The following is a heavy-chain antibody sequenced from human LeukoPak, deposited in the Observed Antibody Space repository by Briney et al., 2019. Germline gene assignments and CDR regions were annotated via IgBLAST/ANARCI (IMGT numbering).Heavy chain of an antibody. J-gene: IGHJ4*02. CDR2: ISSSSSYI. Sequence: GGSLRLSCAASGFTFSSYSMNWVRQAPGKGLEWVSSISSSSSYIYYADSVKGRFTISRDNAKNSLYLQMNSLRAEDTAVYYCARDLCSGGSCYSGGYGYCGQGTLVTVSS. V-gene: IGHV3-21*01. CDR3: ARDLCSGGSCYSGGYGY. D-gene: IGHD2-15*01. CDR1: GFTFSSYS.